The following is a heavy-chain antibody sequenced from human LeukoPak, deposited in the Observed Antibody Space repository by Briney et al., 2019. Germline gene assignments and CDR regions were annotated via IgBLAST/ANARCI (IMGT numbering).Heavy chain of an antibody. CDR3: ARVQGMAYYFDY. V-gene: IGHV4-59*01. D-gene: IGHD5-12*01. Sequence: SETLSLTCSVSGGSIGSYHWSWIRQPPGKGLEWIGHVHYTWNTKYNPSLTGRVSISLDRSKNQFSLSLTSVTAADTAVYYCARVQGMAYYFDYWGQGTLVTVSS. CDR1: GGSIGSYH. CDR2: VHYTWNT. J-gene: IGHJ4*02.